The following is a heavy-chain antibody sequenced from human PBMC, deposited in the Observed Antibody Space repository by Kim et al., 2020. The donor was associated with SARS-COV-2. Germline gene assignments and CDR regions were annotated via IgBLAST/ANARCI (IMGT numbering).Heavy chain of an antibody. V-gene: IGHV4-59*01. CDR3: ASWAGSSWPRDWYFDL. D-gene: IGHD6-13*01. CDR2: TYYSGST. J-gene: IGHJ2*01. Sequence: SETLSLTCTVSGGSISSYYWSWIRQPPGKGLEWIGYTYYSGSTNYNPSLKSRVTLSVDTSKNQFSLKLSSVTAADTAVYYCASWAGSSWPRDWYFDLWGRGSLLTASP. CDR1: GGSISSYY.